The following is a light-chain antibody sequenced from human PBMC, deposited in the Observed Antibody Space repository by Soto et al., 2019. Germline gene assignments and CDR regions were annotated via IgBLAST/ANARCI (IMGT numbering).Light chain of an antibody. J-gene: IGLJ1*01. CDR2: DNN. V-gene: IGLV1-51*01. Sequence: QSVLTQPPSVSAAPGQKVTISCSGSISNIGKNYVSWYQQLPGTAPKVLIYDNNKRPSGIPDRFSGSKSGTSATLTISGLQAEDEADYYCSSYASSNARVFGTGTKVTVL. CDR3: SSYASSNARV. CDR1: ISNIGKNY.